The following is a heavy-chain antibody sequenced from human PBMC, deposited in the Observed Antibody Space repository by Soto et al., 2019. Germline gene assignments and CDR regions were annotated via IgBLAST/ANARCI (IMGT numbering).Heavy chain of an antibody. CDR1: GFTFSSYE. V-gene: IGHV3-48*03. CDR3: ARGGDFWSGYYGYYYYGMDV. D-gene: IGHD3-3*01. CDR2: ISSSGSTI. Sequence: VQLVESGGGLVQPGGSLRLSCAASGFTFSSYEMNWVRQAPGKGLEWVSYISSSGSTIYYADSVKGRFTISRDNAKNSLYLQMNSLRAEDTAVYYCARGGDFWSGYYGYYYYGMDVWGQGTTVTVSS. J-gene: IGHJ6*02.